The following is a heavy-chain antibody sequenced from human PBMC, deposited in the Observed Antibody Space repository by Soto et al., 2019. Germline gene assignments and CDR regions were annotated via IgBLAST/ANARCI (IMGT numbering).Heavy chain of an antibody. CDR1: GGSISSYY. D-gene: IGHD1-26*01. CDR2: IYYSGST. V-gene: IGHV4-59*01. CDR3: ARDRWSHAFDI. J-gene: IGHJ3*02. Sequence: QVQLQESGPGLVKPSETLSLTCTVSGGSISSYYWSWIRQPPGKGLEWIGYIYYSGSTNYNPSLKSRVTISVDTSKNQFSLKLSSVTAADTAVEYCARDRWSHAFDIWGQGTMVTVSS.